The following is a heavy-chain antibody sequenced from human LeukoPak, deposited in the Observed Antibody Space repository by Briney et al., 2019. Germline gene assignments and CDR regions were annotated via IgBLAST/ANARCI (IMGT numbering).Heavy chain of an antibody. CDR3: VKRPSESCANGGCYFES. J-gene: IGHJ4*02. V-gene: IGHV3-23*01. CDR1: AFTFRSYA. CDR2: ISGSGGST. Sequence: RGGSLRLSCAASAFTFRSYAMIWVRQAPGKGLEWVSGISGSGGSTHYSDSAKGRFTISRDNSNNTLYLQMNSLRAEDTAVYYCVKRPSESCANGGCYFESWGQGALVTVSS. D-gene: IGHD2-8*01.